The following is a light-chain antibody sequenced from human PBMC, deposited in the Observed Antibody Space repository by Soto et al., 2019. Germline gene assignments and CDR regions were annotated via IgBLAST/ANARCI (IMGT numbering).Light chain of an antibody. CDR1: QTISRW. CDR2: DAS. J-gene: IGKJ5*01. V-gene: IGKV1-5*01. Sequence: DIQLTQTPSTLSASVGDEVTITCRASQTISRWLAWYQQKPGRAPKLLIYDASTLESGVPSRFSRSGSETEFTLPISRLQPDHFATYFRHSRAFGQGTRLEIK. CDR3: HSRA.